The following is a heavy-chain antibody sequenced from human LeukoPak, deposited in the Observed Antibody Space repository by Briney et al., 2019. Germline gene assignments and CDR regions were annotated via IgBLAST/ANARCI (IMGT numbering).Heavy chain of an antibody. Sequence: GGSLRLSCAASGFTFSSYWMHWVRQAPGKGLVWVSRINSDGSSTSYADSVKGRLTISRDNAKNTLNLQMNSLRAEDTAVYYCARGAGYNYPYYFDYWGQGTLVTVSS. D-gene: IGHD5-24*01. J-gene: IGHJ4*02. CDR1: GFTFSSYW. CDR3: ARGAGYNYPYYFDY. CDR2: INSDGSST. V-gene: IGHV3-74*01.